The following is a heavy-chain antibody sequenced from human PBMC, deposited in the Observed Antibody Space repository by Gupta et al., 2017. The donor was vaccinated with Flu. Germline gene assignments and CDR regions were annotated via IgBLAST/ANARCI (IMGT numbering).Heavy chain of an antibody. CDR1: GASVRDDSDY. V-gene: IGHV4-61*01. CDR3: ARDNSVSWFFS. CDR2: IDISGNT. J-gene: IGHJ4*02. Sequence: VSGASVRDDSDYWSWIRQPPGKGLEWIGQIDISGNTKYNPSLKSRVSISVDTSKNQFSLMLTSVTAADTAVYYCARDNSVSWFFSWGQGILVTVSS. D-gene: IGHD6-13*01.